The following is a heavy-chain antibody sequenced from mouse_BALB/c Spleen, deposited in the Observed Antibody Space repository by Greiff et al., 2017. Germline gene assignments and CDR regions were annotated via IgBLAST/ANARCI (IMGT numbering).Heavy chain of an antibody. D-gene: IGHD2-10*01. CDR1: GFTFSSYA. CDR2: ISDGGSYT. CDR3: AREVLPNYYAMDY. Sequence: EVQLVESGGGLVKPGGSLKLSCAASGFTFSSYAMSWVRQTPEKRLEWVATISDGGSYTYYPDSVKGRFTISRDNAKNNLYLQMSSLKSEDTAMYYCAREVLPNYYAMDYWGQGTSVTVSS. V-gene: IGHV5-6*01. J-gene: IGHJ4*01.